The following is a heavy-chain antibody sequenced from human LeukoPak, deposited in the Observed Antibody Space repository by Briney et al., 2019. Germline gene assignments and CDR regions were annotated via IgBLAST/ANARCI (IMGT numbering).Heavy chain of an antibody. CDR3: IRDLFDDYSLDY. CDR1: GFTFSSYE. Sequence: GGALRLSCAASGFTFSSYEMNWVRQAPGKGLEWLSYISSSATTIYYAASVKGRFTISIDNARNSLYLQMNSVRAEDTAVYYCIRDLFDDYSLDYWGQGALVTVSS. J-gene: IGHJ4*02. CDR2: ISSSATTI. V-gene: IGHV3-48*03. D-gene: IGHD3-16*01.